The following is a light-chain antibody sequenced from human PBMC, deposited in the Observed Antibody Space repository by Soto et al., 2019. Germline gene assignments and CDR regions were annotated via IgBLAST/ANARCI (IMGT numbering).Light chain of an antibody. CDR2: EAS. Sequence: EIVLTQSPAPLFLSPGERATLSCRASQTVSSSFAWYQQKPGQAPRLLIYEASNRATGIPARFSGSGSGADFTLTISSLEPEDFALYYCQQHIHWPLTCGGGTKVEIK. J-gene: IGKJ4*01. CDR3: QQHIHWPLT. CDR1: QTVSSS. V-gene: IGKV3-11*01.